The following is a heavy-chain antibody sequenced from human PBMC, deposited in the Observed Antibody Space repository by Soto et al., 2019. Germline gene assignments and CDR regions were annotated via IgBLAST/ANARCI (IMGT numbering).Heavy chain of an antibody. J-gene: IGHJ5*02. D-gene: IGHD1-26*01. CDR2: ISWNSVTI. Sequence: GGSLRLSCAAWGFNFDDHAMHWVSQTPGKGLEWVSGISWNSVTINYADSIKGRFTISRDNAKRTLYLQMNNLRPADTAMYFCVRSSGSQPRAGWFDPWGQGTLVTVSS. CDR3: VRSSGSQPRAGWFDP. CDR1: GFNFDDHA. V-gene: IGHV3-9*01.